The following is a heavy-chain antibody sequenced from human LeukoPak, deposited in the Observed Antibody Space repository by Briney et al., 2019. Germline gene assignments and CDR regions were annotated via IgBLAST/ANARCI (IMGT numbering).Heavy chain of an antibody. Sequence: GGSIRLSCAASGFTFNNAWMSWARQAPGKGLEWVGRSKSKTDGGTTDYAAPVKGRFTISRDDSKNTLYLQMNSLKTEDTAVYYCTTGGQVDYWGQGTLVTVSS. CDR1: GFTFNNAW. CDR2: SKSKTDGGTT. V-gene: IGHV3-15*01. CDR3: TTGGQVDY. J-gene: IGHJ4*02.